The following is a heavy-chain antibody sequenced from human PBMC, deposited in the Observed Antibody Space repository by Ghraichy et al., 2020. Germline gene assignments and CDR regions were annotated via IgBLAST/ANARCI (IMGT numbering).Heavy chain of an antibody. V-gene: IGHV7-4-1*02. D-gene: IGHD3-10*01. J-gene: IGHJ6*02. CDR2: INTNTGNP. CDR1: GYTFTSYA. Sequence: ASVKVSCKASGYTFTSYAMNWVRQAPGQGLEWMGWINTNTGNPTYAQGFTGRFVFSLDTSVSTAYLQISSLKAEDTAVYYCARDEAVLWFGESYGMDVWGQGTTVTVSS. CDR3: ARDEAVLWFGESYGMDV.